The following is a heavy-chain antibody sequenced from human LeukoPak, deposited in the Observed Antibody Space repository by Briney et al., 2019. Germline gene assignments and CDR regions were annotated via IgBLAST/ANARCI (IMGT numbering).Heavy chain of an antibody. J-gene: IGHJ4*02. CDR2: INWNGGST. CDR3: ARAYYYDSSIDY. D-gene: IGHD3-22*01. V-gene: IGHV3-20*04. Sequence: GGSLRLSCAASGFTFDDYGMSWVRQAPGKGLEWVSGINWNGGSTGYADSVKGRFTISRDNAKNSLYLHMNSLRSEDTAVYYCARAYYYDSSIDYWGQGTPVTVSS. CDR1: GFTFDDYG.